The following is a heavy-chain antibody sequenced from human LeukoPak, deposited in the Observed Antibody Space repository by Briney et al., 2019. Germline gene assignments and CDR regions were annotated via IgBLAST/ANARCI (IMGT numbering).Heavy chain of an antibody. CDR3: AKPRDTIGWYYFDY. CDR2: ISGRDATT. CDR1: GFTFSSYA. D-gene: IGHD6-19*01. Sequence: GGSLRLSCAASGFTFSSYAMSWVRQAPGKGQEWVSAISGRDATTYYSDSVKGRFTISRDNSMNTLFLQMNSLRADDTAVYYCAKPRDTIGWYYFDYWGQGTLVTVSS. V-gene: IGHV3-23*01. J-gene: IGHJ4*02.